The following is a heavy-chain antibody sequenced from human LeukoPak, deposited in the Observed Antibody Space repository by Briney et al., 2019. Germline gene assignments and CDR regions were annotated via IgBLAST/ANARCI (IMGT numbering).Heavy chain of an antibody. D-gene: IGHD4-17*01. J-gene: IGHJ4*02. V-gene: IGHV3-23*01. Sequence: GGSLRLSCAASGFTFSSYWMSWVRQAPGKGLEWVSAISGSGGSTYYADSVKGRFTISRDNSKNTLYLQMNSLRAEDTAVYYCAKDHDYGDLFDYWGQGTLVTVSS. CDR3: AKDHDYGDLFDY. CDR1: GFTFSSYW. CDR2: ISGSGGST.